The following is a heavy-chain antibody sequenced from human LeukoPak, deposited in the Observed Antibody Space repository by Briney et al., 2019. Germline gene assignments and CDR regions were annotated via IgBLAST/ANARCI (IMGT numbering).Heavy chain of an antibody. D-gene: IGHD2-2*01. CDR2: ISSSSSYI. CDR1: GFTFSSDS. CDR3: AKDAPVNIVVVPAANS. Sequence: GGSLRLSCAASGFTFSSDSMNWVRQAPGKGLEWVSSISSSSSYIYYADSVKGRFTISRDNYKNTQHMQMNSLNAEDADVKYGAKDAPVNIVVVPAANSWGQGTLVTVSS. V-gene: IGHV3-21*04. J-gene: IGHJ4*02.